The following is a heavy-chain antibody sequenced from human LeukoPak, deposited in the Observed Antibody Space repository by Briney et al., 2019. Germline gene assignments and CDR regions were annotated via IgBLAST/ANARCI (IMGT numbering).Heavy chain of an antibody. Sequence: PSGTLSLTCAVSGGSISSTNWWSWVRQPPGKGLEWIGEINHSGSTNYNPSLKSRVTISVDTSKNQFSLKLSSVTAADTAVYYCARAPGTTFDYWGHGNMVTVSS. CDR2: INHSGST. J-gene: IGHJ4*01. D-gene: IGHD4-17*01. CDR3: ARAPGTTFDY. CDR1: GGSISSTNW. V-gene: IGHV4-4*02.